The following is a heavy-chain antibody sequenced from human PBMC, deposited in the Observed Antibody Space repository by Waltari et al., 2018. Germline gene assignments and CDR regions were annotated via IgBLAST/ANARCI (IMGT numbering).Heavy chain of an antibody. J-gene: IGHJ4*02. D-gene: IGHD6-19*01. V-gene: IGHV4-59*08. CDR1: GGSSNIYY. CDR2: VYYTGNT. Sequence: QVQLQESGPGLVKPSETLSLTCTVSGGSSNIYYWSWIRQPPGKGLEWIGYVYYTGNTIYNPSLESRVTLSAATSKNQVSLRLRSVTAADTAVYYCARGMSSVWYGPFDYWGQGTLVTVSS. CDR3: ARGMSSVWYGPFDY.